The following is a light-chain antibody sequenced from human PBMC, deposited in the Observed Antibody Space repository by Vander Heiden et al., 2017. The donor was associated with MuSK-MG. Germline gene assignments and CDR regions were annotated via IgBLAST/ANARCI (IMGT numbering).Light chain of an antibody. V-gene: IGLV3-1*01. J-gene: IGLJ2*01. CDR3: QAWDSNTHVV. CDR2: QDD. CDR1: KLGNKY. Sequence: SYELTQPPSVSVSPGQTASITCSGDKLGNKYASWYQQKAGQSPVLVIYQDDKRPAGIPGRFAGSNSGNTATLTISGTQAMDEADYYCQAWDSNTHVVFGGGTKLTVL.